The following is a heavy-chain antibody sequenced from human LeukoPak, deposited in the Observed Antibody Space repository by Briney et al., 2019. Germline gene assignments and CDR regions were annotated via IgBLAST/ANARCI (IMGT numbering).Heavy chain of an antibody. V-gene: IGHV1-2*02. CDR3: ARDRDTMIVVVITPSGGMDV. J-gene: IGHJ6*02. D-gene: IGHD3-22*01. CDR2: INPNSGGT. Sequence: ASVKVSCKASGYTFTGYYMHWVRQAPGQGLEWMGWINPNSGGTNYAQKFQGRVTMTRDTSISTVYMELSSLRSEDTAVYYCARDRDTMIVVVITPSGGMDVWGQGTTVTVSS. CDR1: GYTFTGYY.